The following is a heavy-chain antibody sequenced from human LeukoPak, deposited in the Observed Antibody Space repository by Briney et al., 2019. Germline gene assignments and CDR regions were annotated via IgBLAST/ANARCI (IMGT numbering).Heavy chain of an antibody. CDR2: INPNSGGT. J-gene: IGHJ4*02. CDR3: ARGSRWGYDSSGYPDY. Sequence: ASVKVSCKASGYTFTGYYMHWVRQAPGQGLEWMGWINPNSGGTNYAQKFQGRVTMTRDTSISTAYMELSRLRSDDTAVYYCARGSRWGYDSSGYPDYWGQGTLATVSS. CDR1: GYTFTGYY. V-gene: IGHV1-2*02. D-gene: IGHD3-22*01.